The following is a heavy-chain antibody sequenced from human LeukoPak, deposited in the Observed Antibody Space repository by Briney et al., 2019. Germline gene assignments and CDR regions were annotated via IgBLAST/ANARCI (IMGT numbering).Heavy chain of an antibody. D-gene: IGHD4-23*01. Sequence: SETLSLTCTVSGGSISSGNYYWSWIRQHPGKGLEWIGYIYYSGSTYYNPSLKSRDTISVDTSKNQFSLKLSSVTTADTAVYYCARDYVGSYYFDYWGQGTLVTVSS. V-gene: IGHV4-31*03. CDR3: ARDYVGSYYFDY. J-gene: IGHJ4*02. CDR1: GGSISSGNYY. CDR2: IYYSGST.